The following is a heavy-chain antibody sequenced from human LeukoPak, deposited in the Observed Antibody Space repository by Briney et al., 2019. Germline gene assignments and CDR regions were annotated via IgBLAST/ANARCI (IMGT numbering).Heavy chain of an antibody. Sequence: SETLSLTCTVSGGSISSYYWSWIRQPPGKGLGWIGYIYYSGSTNYNPSLKSRVTISVDTSKNQFSLKLSSVTAADTAVYYCARAATVTRVFDYWGQGTLVTVSS. D-gene: IGHD4-17*01. J-gene: IGHJ4*02. CDR3: ARAATVTRVFDY. V-gene: IGHV4-59*08. CDR2: IYYSGST. CDR1: GGSISSYY.